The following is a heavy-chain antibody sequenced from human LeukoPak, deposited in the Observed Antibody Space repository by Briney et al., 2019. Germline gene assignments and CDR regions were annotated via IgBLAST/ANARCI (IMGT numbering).Heavy chain of an antibody. J-gene: IGHJ4*02. CDR1: GGTFSSYA. D-gene: IGHD3-16*02. CDR2: IIPIFGTA. V-gene: IGHV1-69*05. CDR3: AGDRPFTFGGVIPQYYFDY. Sequence: SVKVSCKASGGTFSSYAISWVRQAPGQGLEWMGRIIPIFGTANYAQKFQGRVTITTDESTSTAYMELSSLRSEDTAVYYCAGDRPFTFGGVIPQYYFDYWGQGTLVTVSS.